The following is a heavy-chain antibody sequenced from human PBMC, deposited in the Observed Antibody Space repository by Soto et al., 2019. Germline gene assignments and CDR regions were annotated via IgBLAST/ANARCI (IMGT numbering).Heavy chain of an antibody. V-gene: IGHV3-30*18. CDR3: AKDGAIAAADYFFDY. CDR1: GFTFSNYA. Sequence: QVQLVESGGGVVQPGRSLKLSCAASGFTFSNYAIHWVRQAPGKGLEWVSVIASDGKDKRYADSVKRRFTISKDNSKNTVYLQMNSLRGEDTAVYYCAKDGAIAAADYFFDYWGQGSLVTVSS. D-gene: IGHD6-13*01. J-gene: IGHJ4*02. CDR2: IASDGKDK.